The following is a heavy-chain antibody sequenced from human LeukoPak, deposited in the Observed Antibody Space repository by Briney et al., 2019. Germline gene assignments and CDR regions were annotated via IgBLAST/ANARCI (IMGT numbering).Heavy chain of an antibody. CDR3: ARTWEEYYFDY. CDR1: GFTFSSYA. V-gene: IGHV3-30*04. J-gene: IGHJ4*02. Sequence: GGSLRLSCAASGFTFSSYAMHWVRQAPGKGLEWVAVISYDGSNKYYADSVKGRFTISRDNSKNTLYLQMNSLRAEDRAVYYCARTWEEYYFDYWGQGTLVTVSS. CDR2: ISYDGSNK. D-gene: IGHD1-26*01.